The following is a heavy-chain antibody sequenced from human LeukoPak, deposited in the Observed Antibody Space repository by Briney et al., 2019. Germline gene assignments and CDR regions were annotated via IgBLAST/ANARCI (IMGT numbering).Heavy chain of an antibody. CDR1: GGSISSSTYY. J-gene: IGHJ6*03. CDR2: MYYSGST. V-gene: IGHV4-39*07. Sequence: SETLSLTCTVSGGSISSSTYYWGWIRQPPGMGLEWIGSMYYSGSTYHNPSLKSRVTMSVDTSKNQCSLKLSSVTAADTAVYYCARGSDCSGGSCYYYYYMDVWGKGTTVTVSS. CDR3: ARGSDCSGGSCYYYYYMDV. D-gene: IGHD2-15*01.